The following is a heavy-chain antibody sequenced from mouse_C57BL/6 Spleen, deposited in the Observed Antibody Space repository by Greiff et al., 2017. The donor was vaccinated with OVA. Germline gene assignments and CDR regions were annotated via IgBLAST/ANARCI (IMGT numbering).Heavy chain of an antibody. CDR3: SRATTGDYFAY. J-gene: IGHJ2*01. D-gene: IGHD1-1*01. CDR1: GYTFTRYW. Sequence: QVQLKQPGAELVRPGSSVKLSCKASGYTFTRYWMHWVKQRPVQGLEWIGNIYPYGSETHYNQKFKDKATLNVNKPTRTAYMQLSSLTSENSTVYYCSRATTGDYFAYWGQGTTLTVSS. CDR2: IYPYGSET. V-gene: IGHV1-52*01.